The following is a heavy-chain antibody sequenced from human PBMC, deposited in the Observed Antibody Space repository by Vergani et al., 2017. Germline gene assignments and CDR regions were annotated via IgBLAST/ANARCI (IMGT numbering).Heavy chain of an antibody. J-gene: IGHJ1*01. D-gene: IGHD4-17*01. V-gene: IGHV1-18*01. CDR1: GYTFIRYG. Sequence: QGQLVQPGVEVKKPGASVQVSCKTSGYTFIRYGISWVRQAPGQGLEWMGWISVNNGNTNYAQKFQGRDTMTTDTSTSTAYMEARSLRSDDTAVYYCARSDYGDTAGEYFQHWSQGTLVTVSS. CDR3: ARSDYGDTAGEYFQH. CDR2: ISVNNGNT.